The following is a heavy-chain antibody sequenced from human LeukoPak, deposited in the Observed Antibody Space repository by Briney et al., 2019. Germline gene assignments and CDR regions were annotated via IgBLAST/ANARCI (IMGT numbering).Heavy chain of an antibody. J-gene: IGHJ5*02. CDR2: IYYSGST. CDR3: ARQGVAPYNWFDP. CDR1: GGSLSSYY. V-gene: IGHV4-59*08. Sequence: SETLSLTCTVSGGSLSSYYWSWIRQPPGKGLEWIGYIYYSGSTNYNPSLKSRVTISVDTSKNQFSLKLSSVTAADTAVYYCARQGVAPYNWFDPWGQGTLVTVSS. D-gene: IGHD5-12*01.